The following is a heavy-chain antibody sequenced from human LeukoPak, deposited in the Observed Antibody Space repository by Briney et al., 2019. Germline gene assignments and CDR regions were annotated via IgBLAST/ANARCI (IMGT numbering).Heavy chain of an antibody. V-gene: IGHV5-51*01. D-gene: IGHD3-22*01. Sequence: GESLKISCEGSGFSFSNYWLGWVRQMPGKGLEWMGIIYPGDSDTRYSPSFQGQVTISADKSISTAYLQWSSLKASDTAMYYCARVDYYDRSGYFDYWGQGTQVTVSS. CDR2: IYPGDSDT. J-gene: IGHJ4*02. CDR1: GFSFSNYW. CDR3: ARVDYYDRSGYFDY.